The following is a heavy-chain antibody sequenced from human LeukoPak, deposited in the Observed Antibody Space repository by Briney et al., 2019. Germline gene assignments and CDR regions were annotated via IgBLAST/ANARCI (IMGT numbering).Heavy chain of an antibody. CDR3: ATVEGRYDFWSGYYSFDY. CDR1: GYTLTELS. J-gene: IGHJ4*02. V-gene: IGHV1-24*01. Sequence: GASVKVSCKVSGYTLTELSMHWVRQAPGKGLEWMGGFDPEDGETIYAQKFQGRVTMTEDTSTDTAYMELSSLRSEDTAVYYCATVEGRYDFWSGYYSFDYWGQGTLVTVSS. CDR2: FDPEDGET. D-gene: IGHD3-3*01.